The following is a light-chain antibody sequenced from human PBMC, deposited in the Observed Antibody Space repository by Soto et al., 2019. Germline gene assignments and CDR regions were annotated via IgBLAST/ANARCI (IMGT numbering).Light chain of an antibody. CDR1: QSISSY. V-gene: IGKV1-39*01. Sequence: DIQMTQSPSSLSASVGDRVTITCRASQSISSYLNWYQQKPGKAPKLLIYAASSLQGGVPSRFSGSGSGTDFTLTISSLQPEDFATYYCQQSYSTPHTFGQGTKLDIK. CDR3: QQSYSTPHT. CDR2: AAS. J-gene: IGKJ2*01.